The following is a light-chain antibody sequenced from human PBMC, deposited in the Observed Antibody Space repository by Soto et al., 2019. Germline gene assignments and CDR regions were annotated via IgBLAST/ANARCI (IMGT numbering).Light chain of an antibody. CDR2: GNS. CDR3: QSYDSSLNGPYV. Sequence: QSVLTQPPSVSGAPGQRVIISCTGSSSNIGAGYDVHWYQQLPGTAPKLLIYGNSNRPSGVPDRFSGSKSGSSASLAITGLQAEDEADYYCQSYDSSLNGPYVFGTGTKVTVL. V-gene: IGLV1-40*01. J-gene: IGLJ1*01. CDR1: SSNIGAGYD.